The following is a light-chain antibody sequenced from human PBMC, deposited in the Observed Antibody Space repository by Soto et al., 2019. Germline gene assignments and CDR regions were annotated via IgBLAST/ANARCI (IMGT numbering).Light chain of an antibody. CDR3: NSYSSSTTLYL. CDR1: STDVGGCNY. CDR2: DVS. V-gene: IGLV2-14*01. Sequence: QSALTQPASVSGSPGQSITISCTGTSTDVGGCNYVSWYQQHPGKAPKLMISDVSNRPSGVSIRFSGSKSGNTASLTISGLQAEDEADYYCNSYSSSTTLYLFGTGTKPPS. J-gene: IGLJ1*01.